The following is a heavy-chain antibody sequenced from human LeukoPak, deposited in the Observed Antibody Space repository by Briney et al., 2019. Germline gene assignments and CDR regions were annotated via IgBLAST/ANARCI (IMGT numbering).Heavy chain of an antibody. CDR2: ISDSGGRT. V-gene: IGHV3-23*01. Sequence: GGSLRLSCAASGFTFSSSALTWVRQAPGKGLEWVSTISDSGGRTYYADSVKGRFTISRDNSKNTLYLQMNSLRAEDTAVYYCAKNSGDYSYYDFWSGYGYYFDYWGQGTLVTVSS. D-gene: IGHD3-3*01. CDR3: AKNSGDYSYYDFWSGYGYYFDY. J-gene: IGHJ4*02. CDR1: GFTFSSSA.